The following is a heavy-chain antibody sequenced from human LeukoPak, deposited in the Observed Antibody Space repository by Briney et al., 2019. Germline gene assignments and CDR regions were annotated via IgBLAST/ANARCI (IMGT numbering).Heavy chain of an antibody. CDR1: GDHISSYY. J-gene: IGHJ5*02. D-gene: IGHD3-10*01. CDR2: IYYSGST. V-gene: IGHV4-59*01. CDR3: TRLNYYGSGSYWMYNWFDP. Sequence: SETLSLTCTVSGDHISSYYWSWIRQPPGKGLEWIGYIYYSGSTNYNPSLKSRVTISVDTSKNQFSLKLSSMTAADTAVYYCTRLNYYGSGSYWMYNWFDPWGQGTLVTVSS.